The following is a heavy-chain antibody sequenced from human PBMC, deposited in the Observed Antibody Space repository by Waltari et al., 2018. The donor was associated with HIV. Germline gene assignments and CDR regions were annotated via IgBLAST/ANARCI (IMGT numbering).Heavy chain of an antibody. V-gene: IGHV1-2*02. CDR2: INPRTGGT. Sequence: QVHLEQSAAEVTKTAHSVKVSATAAGYSSNDFYILWVRQAPGQVPEWMGDINPRTGGTNYALKFQVRVTLTTETSISTAYLQLRRLQIDDMATYFCARGVWIQLLLFVWGRGTRVTVSS. J-gene: IGHJ2*01. CDR3: ARGVWIQLLLFV. CDR1: GYSSNDFY. D-gene: IGHD5-18*01.